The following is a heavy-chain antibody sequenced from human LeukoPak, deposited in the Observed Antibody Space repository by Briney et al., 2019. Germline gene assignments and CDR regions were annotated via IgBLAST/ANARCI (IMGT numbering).Heavy chain of an antibody. CDR1: GVTFSSYA. V-gene: IGHV3-23*01. D-gene: IGHD6-6*01. CDR2: ISGSGGRT. J-gene: IGHJ6*03. Sequence: PGGSLRLSCGASGVTFSSYAMSWVRQAPGKGLEWVSSISGSGGRTYYADSVKGRFTISRDNSKNTLYLQMNSLRAEDTAVYYCAKEGIAAPSTYYYYMDVWGKGTTVTVSS. CDR3: AKEGIAAPSTYYYYMDV.